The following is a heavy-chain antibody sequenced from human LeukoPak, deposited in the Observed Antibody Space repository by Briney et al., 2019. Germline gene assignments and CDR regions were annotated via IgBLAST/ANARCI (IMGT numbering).Heavy chain of an antibody. Sequence: SETLSLTCTVSGGSISSSYWSWIRQPAGKGLEWIGRIYTNGGINYNPSLKSRATISFDKSQNQLSLRLSSVTAAHTAVYYCAKTRSSPSWFDPWGQGTLVTVSS. J-gene: IGHJ5*02. CDR3: AKTRSSPSWFDP. V-gene: IGHV4-4*07. CDR1: GGSISSSY. CDR2: IYTNGGI.